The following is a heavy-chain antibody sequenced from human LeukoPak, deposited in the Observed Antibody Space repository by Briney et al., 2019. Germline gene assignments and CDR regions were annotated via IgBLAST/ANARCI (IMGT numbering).Heavy chain of an antibody. D-gene: IGHD5-18*01. CDR2: IYTSGST. Sequence: PSETLSLTCTVSGGSISSGSYYWSWIRQPAGKGLEWIGHIYTSGSTNYNPSLKSRVTISVDTSKNQFSLKLSSVTAADTAVYYCAREFYGYSVFDYWGQGTLVTVSS. CDR1: GGSISSGSYY. J-gene: IGHJ4*02. CDR3: AREFYGYSVFDY. V-gene: IGHV4-61*09.